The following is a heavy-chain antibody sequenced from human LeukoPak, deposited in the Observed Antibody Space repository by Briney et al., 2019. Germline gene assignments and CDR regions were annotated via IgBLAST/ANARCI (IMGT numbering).Heavy chain of an antibody. J-gene: IGHJ1*01. D-gene: IGHD6-19*01. Sequence: GGSLRLSCAASGFTFSTYRMNWVRQAPGKGLVWVSRINSDGSSTNYADSVKGRFTISRDNAKNTLSLQMNSLRAEDTAVYYCARVPITLAGTKDAKYFQHWGQGTLVTVSS. CDR3: ARVPITLAGTKDAKYFQH. CDR2: INSDGSST. V-gene: IGHV3-74*01. CDR1: GFTFSTYR.